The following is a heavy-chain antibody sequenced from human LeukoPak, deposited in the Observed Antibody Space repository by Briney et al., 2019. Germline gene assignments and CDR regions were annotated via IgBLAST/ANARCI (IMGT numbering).Heavy chain of an antibody. D-gene: IGHD3-22*01. V-gene: IGHV1-2*02. CDR3: ARALYYYDSSGYYFEYFQH. CDR2: INPNSGGT. CDR1: GYTFTGYY. Sequence: GASVKVSCKASGYTFTGYYMHWVRQAPGQGLEWMGWINPNSGGTNYAQKFQGRVTMTRDTSISTAYMELSRLRSDDTAVYYCARALYYYDSSGYYFEYFQHWGQGTLVTVSS. J-gene: IGHJ1*01.